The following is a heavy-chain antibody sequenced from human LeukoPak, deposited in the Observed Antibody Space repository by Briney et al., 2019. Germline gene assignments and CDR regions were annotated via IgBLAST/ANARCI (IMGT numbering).Heavy chain of an antibody. CDR3: ARRRYYDGSGYLE. CDR1: GDSVSRSDSY. Sequence: SETLSLTCSVSGDSVSRSDSYWDWIRQPPGKGLEWIGTIYYSGRTYYSPSLKSRVTMSVDPSNNQFSLNLKSVTAADTAVYYCARRRYYDGSGYLEWGQGTLLSVSS. V-gene: IGHV4-39*01. CDR2: IYYSGRT. J-gene: IGHJ1*01. D-gene: IGHD3-22*01.